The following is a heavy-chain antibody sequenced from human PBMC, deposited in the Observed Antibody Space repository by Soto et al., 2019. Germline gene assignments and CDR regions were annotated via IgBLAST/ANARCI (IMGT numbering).Heavy chain of an antibody. CDR1: GYTFTSYD. CDR2: MNPNSGNT. V-gene: IGHV1-8*01. D-gene: IGHD2-2*01. Sequence: ASVKVSCKASGYTFTSYDINWVRQATGQGLEWMGWMNPNSGNTGYAQKFQGRVTMTRNTSISTAYMELSSLRSEDTAVYYCARVVPAAIGWFDPWGQGTLVTVSS. J-gene: IGHJ5*02. CDR3: ARVVPAAIGWFDP.